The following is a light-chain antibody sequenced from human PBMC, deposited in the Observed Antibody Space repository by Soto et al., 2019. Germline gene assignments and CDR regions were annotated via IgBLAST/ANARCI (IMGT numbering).Light chain of an antibody. CDR2: KAS. CDR3: QHYNTFPHT. V-gene: IGKV1-5*03. Sequence: DIQMTQSPSTLFVSLGDRVTITCRASQSISGWLAWYQQKPGKAPKLLIYKASTLKSRVPSRFSGSGSGTEFTLTISSLQPVDFATYYCQHYNTFPHTFGQGTKLEIK. CDR1: QSISGW. J-gene: IGKJ2*01.